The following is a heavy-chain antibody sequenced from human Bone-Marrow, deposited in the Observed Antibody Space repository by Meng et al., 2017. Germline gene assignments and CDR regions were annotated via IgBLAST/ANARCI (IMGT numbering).Heavy chain of an antibody. Sequence: GESLKISCAASGFTFSNAWMSWVRQAPGKGLEWVGRIKSKTDGGTTDYAAPVKGRFTISTDDSKNTLYLHMNSQKTEDTAVYFCASPLSSSWAWGQGTLVTVSS. D-gene: IGHD6-13*01. CDR2: IKSKTDGGTT. CDR3: ASPLSSSWA. CDR1: GFTFSNAW. V-gene: IGHV3-15*01. J-gene: IGHJ5*02.